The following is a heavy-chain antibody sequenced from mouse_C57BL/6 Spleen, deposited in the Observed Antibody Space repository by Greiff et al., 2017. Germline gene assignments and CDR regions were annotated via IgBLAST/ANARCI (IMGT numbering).Heavy chain of an antibody. CDR3: TSREGNYVWFAY. V-gene: IGHV1-15*01. D-gene: IGHD2-1*01. CDR2: IDPETGGT. Sequence: VQLQESGAELVRPGASVTLSCKASGYTFTDYEMHWVKQTPVHGLEWIGAIDPETGGTAYNQKFKGKAILTADKSSSTAYMELRSLTSEDSAVYYCTSREGNYVWFAYWGQGTLVTVSA. J-gene: IGHJ3*01. CDR1: GYTFTDYE.